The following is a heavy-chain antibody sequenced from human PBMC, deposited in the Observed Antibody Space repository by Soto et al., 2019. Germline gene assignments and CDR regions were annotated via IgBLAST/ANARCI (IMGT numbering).Heavy chain of an antibody. Sequence: EASVKVSCKASGFTFTSSAVQWVRQARGQRLEWIGWIVVGSGNTNYAQKFQERVTITRDMSTSTAYMELSSLRSEDTAVYYCAAIVGATSLAEYFQHWGQGTLVTVSS. CDR3: AAIVGATSLAEYFQH. J-gene: IGHJ1*01. V-gene: IGHV1-58*01. CDR1: GFTFTSSA. CDR2: IVVGSGNT. D-gene: IGHD1-26*01.